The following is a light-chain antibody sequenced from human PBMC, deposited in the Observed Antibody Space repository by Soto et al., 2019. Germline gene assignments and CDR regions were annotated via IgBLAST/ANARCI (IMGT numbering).Light chain of an antibody. J-gene: IGKJ5*01. CDR2: DAS. CDR1: QSVSSY. V-gene: IGKV3-11*01. Sequence: EIVLTQSPVTLSLSPGERATLSCRASQSVSSYLAWYQQKPGQAPRLLIYDASNRATGIPARFSGSGSGTDFTLTISSLEPEDFAVYYCQQRSNWPPITFGQGTRLAIK. CDR3: QQRSNWPPIT.